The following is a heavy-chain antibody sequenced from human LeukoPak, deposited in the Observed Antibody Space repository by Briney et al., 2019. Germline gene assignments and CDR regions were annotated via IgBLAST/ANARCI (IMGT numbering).Heavy chain of an antibody. CDR1: GFTFSSYG. J-gene: IGHJ4*02. CDR2: IRYDGSNK. D-gene: IGHD3-10*01. V-gene: IGHV3-30*02. Sequence: GGSLRLSCAASGFTFSSYGMHWVRQAPGKGLEWVAFIRYDGSNKYYADSVKGRFTISRDNAKNSLYLQMNSLRAEDTAVYYCARKGSGSYYGFDYWGQGTLVTVSS. CDR3: ARKGSGSYYGFDY.